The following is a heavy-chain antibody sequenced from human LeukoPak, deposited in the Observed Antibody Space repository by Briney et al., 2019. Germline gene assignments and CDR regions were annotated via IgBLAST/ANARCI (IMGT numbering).Heavy chain of an antibody. CDR3: AKDRYSSPRYFDY. CDR2: ISGSGDST. V-gene: IGHV3-23*01. CDR1: GFTFSSYS. D-gene: IGHD6-19*01. J-gene: IGHJ4*02. Sequence: PGGSLRLSCAASGFTFSSYSMNWVRQAPGKGLVWVSVISGSGDSTYYADSVKGRFTISRDNSKNTLYLQMNSLRAEDTALYHCAKDRYSSPRYFDYWGQGTLVTVSS.